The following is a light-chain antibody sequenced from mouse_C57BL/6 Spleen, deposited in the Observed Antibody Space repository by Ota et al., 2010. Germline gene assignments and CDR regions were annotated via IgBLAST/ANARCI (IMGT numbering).Light chain of an antibody. CDR3: QQXNSTPLT. Sequence: DIVMTQSHKFMSTSVRDRVSITCKASQDVGSSVAWYQQQPGQSPKLLIYWASTRHTGVPDRFTGSGSGTDFTLTITNVQSRSTWLVLFCQQXNSTPLTFGA. J-gene: IGKJ5*01. CDR2: WAS. CDR1: QDVGSS. V-gene: IGKV6-23*01.